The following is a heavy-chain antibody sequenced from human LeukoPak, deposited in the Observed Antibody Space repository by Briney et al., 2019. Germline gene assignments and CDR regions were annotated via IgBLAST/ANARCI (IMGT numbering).Heavy chain of an antibody. J-gene: IGHJ4*02. V-gene: IGHV1-2*06. CDR2: INPNSGGP. Sequence: ASVKVSCKASGYTFTGYYMHWVRQAPGQGPEWMGRINPNSGGPNYAQKFQGRVTMTRDTSISTAYMELSRLRSDDTAVYYCARGGVVVIGDFDYWGQGTLVTVSS. CDR1: GYTFTGYY. D-gene: IGHD3-22*01. CDR3: ARGGVVVIGDFDY.